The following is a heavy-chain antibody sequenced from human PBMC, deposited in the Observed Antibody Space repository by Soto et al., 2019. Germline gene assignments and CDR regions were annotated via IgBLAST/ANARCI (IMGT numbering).Heavy chain of an antibody. CDR1: GGSFSGYY. V-gene: IGHV4-34*01. CDR2: INHSGST. Sequence: SETLSLTCAVYGGSFSGYYWSWIRQPPGKGLEWIGEINHSGSTNYNPPLKSRVTISVDTSKNQFSLKLSSVTAADTAVYYCARSITRPPYYFDYWGQGTLVTVSS. D-gene: IGHD3-10*01. J-gene: IGHJ4*02. CDR3: ARSITRPPYYFDY.